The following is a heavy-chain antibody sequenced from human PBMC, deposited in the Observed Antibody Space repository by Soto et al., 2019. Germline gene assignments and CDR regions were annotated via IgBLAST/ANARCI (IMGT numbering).Heavy chain of an antibody. CDR1: GFTFSSYA. J-gene: IGHJ4*02. Sequence: GGSLRLSCAASGFTFSSYAMSWFRQAPGKGLEWVSGIGGSGGSTYYTDSVRGRFTISRDNSKNTLFLQMNSLRAEDTAVYYCAKGDYFDYWGQGTLVTVSS. CDR2: IGGSGGST. CDR3: AKGDYFDY. V-gene: IGHV3-23*01.